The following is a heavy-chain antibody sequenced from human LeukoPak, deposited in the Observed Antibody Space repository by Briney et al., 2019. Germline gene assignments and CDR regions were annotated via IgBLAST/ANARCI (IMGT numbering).Heavy chain of an antibody. CDR3: AKEREDSSVGFDG. V-gene: IGHV3-9*01. J-gene: IGHJ4*02. CDR1: GFTFDDYA. Sequence: GRSLRLSCAASGFTFDDYAMHWVRQAPGKGLEWVSGISWNSGSIGYADSVKGRFTISRDNAKNSLYLQMNSLRAEYTALYYCAKEREDSSVGFDGWGQGTLVTVSS. CDR2: ISWNSGSI. D-gene: IGHD3-22*01.